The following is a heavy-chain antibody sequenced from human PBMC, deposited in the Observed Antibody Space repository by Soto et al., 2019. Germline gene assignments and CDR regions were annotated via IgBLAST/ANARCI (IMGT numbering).Heavy chain of an antibody. J-gene: IGHJ5*02. D-gene: IGHD2-2*01. Sequence: SETLSLTCTVSGDSISSNSHYWGWIRQPPGKGLESIANIYYDGNTYYNPSLKSRVTISVDTSKNQFSLKLTSVTAADTAVYSCVRLRGNQLLGWFDPCGQGTLVTV. CDR1: GDSISSNSHY. CDR2: IYYDGNT. CDR3: VRLRGNQLLGWFDP. V-gene: IGHV4-39*07.